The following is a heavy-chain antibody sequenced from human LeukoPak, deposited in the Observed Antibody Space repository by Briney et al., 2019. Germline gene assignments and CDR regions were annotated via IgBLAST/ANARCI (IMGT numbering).Heavy chain of an antibody. J-gene: IGHJ5*02. Sequence: SETLSLTCTVSGGSISSYCWSWIRQPPGKGLEWIGYIYYSGSTNYNPSLKSRVTISVDTSKNQFSLKLSSVTAADTAVYYCARHWGVVPAPGWFDPWGQGTLVTVSS. D-gene: IGHD2-2*01. CDR3: ARHWGVVPAPGWFDP. CDR1: GGSISSYC. CDR2: IYYSGST. V-gene: IGHV4-59*08.